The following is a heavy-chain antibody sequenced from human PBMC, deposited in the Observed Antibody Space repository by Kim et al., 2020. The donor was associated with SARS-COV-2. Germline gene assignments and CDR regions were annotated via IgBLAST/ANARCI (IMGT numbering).Heavy chain of an antibody. CDR2: IYYSGST. D-gene: IGHD6-13*01. CDR3: ARETAAVDY. CDR1: GGSISSYY. V-gene: IGHV4-59*01. J-gene: IGHJ4*02. Sequence: SETLSLTCTVSGGSISSYYWSWIRQPPGKGLEWIGYIYYSGSTNYNPSLKSRVTISVDTSKNQFSLKLSCVTAADTAVYYCARETAAVDYWGQGTLVTVSS.